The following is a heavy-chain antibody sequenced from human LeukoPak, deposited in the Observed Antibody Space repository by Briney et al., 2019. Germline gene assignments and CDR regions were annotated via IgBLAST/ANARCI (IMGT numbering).Heavy chain of an antibody. Sequence: PSETLSLTCAVYGGSFSGYYWSWFRQPPGKGLEWIGEINHSGSTNYNPSLKSRVTISVDTSKNQFSLKLSSVTAADTAVYYCARRRFLEWLSFWGQGTMVTVSS. CDR1: GGSFSGYY. CDR2: INHSGST. D-gene: IGHD3-3*01. V-gene: IGHV4-34*01. CDR3: ARRRFLEWLSF. J-gene: IGHJ3*01.